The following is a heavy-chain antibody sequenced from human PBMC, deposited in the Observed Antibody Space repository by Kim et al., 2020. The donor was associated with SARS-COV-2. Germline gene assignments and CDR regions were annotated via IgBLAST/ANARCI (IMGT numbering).Heavy chain of an antibody. CDR2: IYSGGST. J-gene: IGHJ2*01. D-gene: IGHD3-22*01. CDR3: ARGYYDSSGYYPVRYFDL. V-gene: IGHV3-53*01. Sequence: GGSLRLSCAASGFTVSSNYMSWVRQDPGKGLEWVSVIYSGGSTYYADSVKGRFTISRDNSKSTLYLQMNSLRAEDTAVYYCARGYYDSSGYYPVRYFDLWGRGTLVTVSS. CDR1: GFTVSSNY.